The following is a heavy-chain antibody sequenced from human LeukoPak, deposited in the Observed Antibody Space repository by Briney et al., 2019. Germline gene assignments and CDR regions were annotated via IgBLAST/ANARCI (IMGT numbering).Heavy chain of an antibody. CDR2: IYSSGTT. D-gene: IGHD3-22*01. V-gene: IGHV4-31*03. CDR1: GDSISSGDYH. Sequence: PSETLSLTCTVSGDSISSGDYHWSWIRQHPGKGLEWIGFIYSSGTTYYNPSLKSRVTISLDTSKNQFSLRLSPVTAADTAVYYCARSSEGYYRYFYYYMDVWGTGTTVTVSS. CDR3: ARSSEGYYRYFYYYMDV. J-gene: IGHJ6*03.